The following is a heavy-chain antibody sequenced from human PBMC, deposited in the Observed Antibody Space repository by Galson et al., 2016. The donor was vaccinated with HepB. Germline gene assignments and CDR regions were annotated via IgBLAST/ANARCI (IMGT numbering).Heavy chain of an antibody. CDR1: GFTFDSYG. J-gene: IGHJ5*01. D-gene: IGHD6-25*01. CDR2: ISRSGTDK. Sequence: SLRLSCAASGFTFDSYGVHWVRQAPGKGLAWVSPISRSGTDKNYADSVKGRFTISRDNSRNKLHLQMNSLGADDTAVYYRAKDGRADKRPYGFDSWGRGTLVTVSS. V-gene: IGHV3-21*04. CDR3: AKDGRADKRPYGFDS.